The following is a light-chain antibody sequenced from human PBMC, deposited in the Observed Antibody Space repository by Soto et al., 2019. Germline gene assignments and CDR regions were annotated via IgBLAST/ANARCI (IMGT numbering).Light chain of an antibody. CDR2: GAS. CDR3: QQYNNWPPIT. CDR1: QSVSSN. V-gene: IGKV3-15*01. Sequence: EIERTQYAATLYLAAGGIATLSCRASQSVSSNLAWYQQKPGQAPRHLIYGASTRATGIPARSSGSVSGTEFTLTISSLQSEDFAVYYCQQYNNWPPITFGQGTRMEIK. J-gene: IGKJ5*01.